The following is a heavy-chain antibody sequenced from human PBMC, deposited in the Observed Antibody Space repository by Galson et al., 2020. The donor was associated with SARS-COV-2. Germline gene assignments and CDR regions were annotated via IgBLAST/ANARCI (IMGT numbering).Heavy chain of an antibody. CDR3: ARDRRAVIGAGGCSAFDI. D-gene: IGHD2-2*01. V-gene: IGHV3-30-3*01. CDR2: ISYDGSNK. J-gene: IGHJ3*02. CDR1: GFTFSSYA. Sequence: GGSLRLSCAASGFTFSSYAMHWVRQAPGKGLEWVAVISYDGSNKYYADSVKGRFTISRDNSKNTLYLQMNSLRAEDTAVYYCARDRRAVIGAGGCSAFDIWGQGTMVTVSS.